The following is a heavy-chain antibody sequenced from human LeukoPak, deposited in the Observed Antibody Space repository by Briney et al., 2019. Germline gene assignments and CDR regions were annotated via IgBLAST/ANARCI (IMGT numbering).Heavy chain of an antibody. V-gene: IGHV5-51*01. Sequence: GESLEISCKGSGYSFTTYWVGWVRQMPGKGLEWMGIIYPGDSATRYSPSFQGQVTISADKSINTAYLQWSSLKASDTAMYYCARIPKVATSIARYSDYWDEGPLPTASS. CDR3: ARIPKVATSIARYSDY. CDR2: IYPGDSAT. J-gene: IGHJ4*02. CDR1: GYSFTTYW. D-gene: IGHD5-12*01.